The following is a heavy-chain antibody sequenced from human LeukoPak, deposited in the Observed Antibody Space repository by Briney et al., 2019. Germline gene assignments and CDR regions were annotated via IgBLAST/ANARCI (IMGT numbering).Heavy chain of an antibody. CDR3: ARAGGSYGSGSYFKG. J-gene: IGHJ4*02. Sequence: GGSLRLSCAASGFTSSSYSMNWVRQAPGKGLEWVSSISSSSSYIYYADSVKGRFTISRDNAKNSLYLQMNSLRAEDTAVYYCARAGGSYGSGSYFKGWGQGTLVTVSS. CDR1: GFTSSSYS. D-gene: IGHD3-10*01. V-gene: IGHV3-21*01. CDR2: ISSSSSYI.